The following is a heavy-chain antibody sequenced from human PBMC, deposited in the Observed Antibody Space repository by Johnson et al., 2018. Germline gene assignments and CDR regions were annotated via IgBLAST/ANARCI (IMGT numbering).Heavy chain of an antibody. CDR3: ARDVRFCLDY. CDR1: GFSFFSYG. CDR2: IWYDGSDQ. J-gene: IGHJ4*02. Sequence: QVQLVESGGGVVQPGNSLRLSCEASGFSFFSYGMHWVRQAPGKGLEWVAFIWYDGSDQYYAESVKGRFTISRDVSKNTLYLQMNSLRVEGTGVYYCARDVRFCLDYWGQGTLVTVSS. V-gene: IGHV3-33*01. D-gene: IGHD2/OR15-2a*01.